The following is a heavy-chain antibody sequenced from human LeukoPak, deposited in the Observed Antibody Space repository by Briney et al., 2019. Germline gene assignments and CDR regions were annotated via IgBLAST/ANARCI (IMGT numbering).Heavy chain of an antibody. Sequence: GGSLRLSCAASGFTFSSYAMSWVRQAPGKGLEWVSGISGSGDNTYYADSVKGRFTISRDKSKNTVYLQMNSLSAEDTAIYYCARVASTSLYFYGMDVWGQGTTVTVSS. CDR3: ARVASTSLYFYGMDV. D-gene: IGHD4/OR15-4a*01. J-gene: IGHJ6*02. CDR1: GFTFSSYA. V-gene: IGHV3-23*01. CDR2: ISGSGDNT.